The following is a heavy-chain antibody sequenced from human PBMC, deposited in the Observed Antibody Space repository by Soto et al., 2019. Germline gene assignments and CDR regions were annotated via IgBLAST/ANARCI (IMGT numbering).Heavy chain of an antibody. CDR2: ISSSSSYI. J-gene: IGHJ3*02. CDR1: GFTFSSYS. V-gene: IGHV3-21*01. CDR3: ATITMVRGVITQDAFDI. D-gene: IGHD3-10*01. Sequence: NPGGSLRLSCAASGFTFSSYSMNWVRQAPGKGLEWVSSISSSSSYIYYADSVKGRFTISRDNAKNSLYLQMNSLRAEDTAVYYCATITMVRGVITQDAFDIWGQGTMVTVSS.